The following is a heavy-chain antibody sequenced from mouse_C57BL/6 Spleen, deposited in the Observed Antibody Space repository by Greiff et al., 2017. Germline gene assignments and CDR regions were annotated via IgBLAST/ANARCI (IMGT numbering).Heavy chain of an antibody. Sequence: EVMLVESGGGLVKPGGSLKLSCAASGFTFSDYGMHWVRQAPEKGLEWVAYISSGSSTIYYADTVKGRFTISRDNAKNTRFLQMTSLRSADTAMYYCARGGYFDYWGQGTTLTVSS. CDR1: GFTFSDYG. V-gene: IGHV5-17*01. J-gene: IGHJ2*01. CDR3: ARGGYFDY. CDR2: ISSGSSTI.